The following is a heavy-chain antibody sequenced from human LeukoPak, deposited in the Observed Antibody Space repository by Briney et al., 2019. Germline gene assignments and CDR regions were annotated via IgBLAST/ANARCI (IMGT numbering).Heavy chain of an antibody. D-gene: IGHD6-19*01. CDR2: IYYSGST. CDR3: ARERGIAVAGAPDY. Sequence: PSETLSLTCTVSGGSISSYYWSWIRQPPGKGLEWIGYIYYSGSTNYNPSLKSRVTISVDTSKNQFSPKLSSVTAADTAVYYCARERGIAVAGAPDYWGQGTLVTVSS. CDR1: GGSISSYY. J-gene: IGHJ4*02. V-gene: IGHV4-59*01.